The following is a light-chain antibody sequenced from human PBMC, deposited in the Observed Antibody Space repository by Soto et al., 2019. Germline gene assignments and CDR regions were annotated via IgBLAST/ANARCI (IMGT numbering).Light chain of an antibody. V-gene: IGKV3-20*01. CDR2: GAS. CDR1: QSVSSSY. J-gene: IGKJ1*01. CDR3: QQYGSSWWT. Sequence: DIVLTQSPGTASLSPGERATLSCRASQSVSSSYLAWYQQKPGQAPRLLIYGASSRATGIPDRFSGSGSGTDFTLTISRLEPEDFAVYYCQQYGSSWWTFGQGTKVHIK.